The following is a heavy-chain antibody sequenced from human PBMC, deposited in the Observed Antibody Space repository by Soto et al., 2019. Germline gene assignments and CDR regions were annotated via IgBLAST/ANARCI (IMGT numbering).Heavy chain of an antibody. V-gene: IGHV4-4*07. CDR1: GGSISSYY. CDR2: IYTSGST. J-gene: IGHJ3*02. CDR3: ARDRNPLNYGSGSYPDDAFDI. D-gene: IGHD3-10*01. Sequence: SETLSLTCTGSGGSISSYYWSWIRQPAGKGLEWIGRIYTSGSTNYNPSLKSRVTMSVDTSKNQFSLKLSSVTAADTAVYYCARDRNPLNYGSGSYPDDAFDIWGQGTMVTVSS.